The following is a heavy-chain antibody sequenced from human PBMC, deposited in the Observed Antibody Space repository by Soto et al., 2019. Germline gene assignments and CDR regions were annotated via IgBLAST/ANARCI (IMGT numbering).Heavy chain of an antibody. J-gene: IGHJ3*01. CDR3: ARRRMITFGGFFAPGDYHHDLHAV. D-gene: IGHD3-16*01. CDR2: IIPIFGTA. CDR1: GGTFSSYA. V-gene: IGHV1-69*06. Sequence: ASVKVCCKASGGTFSSYAISWVRQAPGQGLEWMGGIIPIFGTANYAQKFQGRVTITADKSTSTAYMELSSLRSEDTAVYYCARRRMITFGGFFAPGDYHHDLHAVSGQG.